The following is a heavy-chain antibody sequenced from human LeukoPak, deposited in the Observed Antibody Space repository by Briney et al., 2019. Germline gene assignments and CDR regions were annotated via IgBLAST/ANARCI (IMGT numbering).Heavy chain of an antibody. CDR2: IIPIFGTA. CDR3: ARGRGLMVAALDY. CDR1: GGTFSSYA. J-gene: IGHJ4*02. V-gene: IGHV1-69*05. D-gene: IGHD2-15*01. Sequence: SVKVSCKASGGTFSSYAISWVRQAPGQGVEWMGGIIPIFGTANYAQKFQGRVTITTDESTSTAYMELSSLRSEVTAVYYCARGRGLMVAALDYWGQGTLVTVSS.